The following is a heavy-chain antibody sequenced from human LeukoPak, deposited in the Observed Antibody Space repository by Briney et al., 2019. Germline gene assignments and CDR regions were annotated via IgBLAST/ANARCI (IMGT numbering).Heavy chain of an antibody. D-gene: IGHD6-19*01. V-gene: IGHV3-74*01. J-gene: IGHJ4*02. CDR3: ARGLPATQSSGWYECYY. CDR2: INSDGSST. Sequence: GGSLRLSCAASGFTFSSYWMHWVRQAPGKGLVWVSRINSDGSSTSYADSVKGRFTISRDNAKNTLYLQMNSLRAEDTAVYYCARGLPATQSSGWYECYYWGQGTLVTVSS. CDR1: GFTFSSYW.